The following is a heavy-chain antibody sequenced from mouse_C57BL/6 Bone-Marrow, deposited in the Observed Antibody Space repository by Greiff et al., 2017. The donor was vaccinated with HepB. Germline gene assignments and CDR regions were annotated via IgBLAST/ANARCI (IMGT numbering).Heavy chain of an antibody. Sequence: VQLQQSGAELAKPGASVKLSCKASGYTFTSYLMHWVKQRPGQGLEWIGYINPSSGYTKYNQKFKDKATLTADKSSSTAYMQLSSLTYEDSAVYYCARFITTVVATHWGQGTTLTVSS. J-gene: IGHJ2*01. V-gene: IGHV1-7*01. CDR2: INPSSGYT. CDR1: GYTFTSYL. CDR3: ARFITTVVATH. D-gene: IGHD1-1*01.